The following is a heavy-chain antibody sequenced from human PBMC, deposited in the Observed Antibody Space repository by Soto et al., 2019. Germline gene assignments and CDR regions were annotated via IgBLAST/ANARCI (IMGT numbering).Heavy chain of an antibody. CDR3: ARRHRNYDNHDAFDI. D-gene: IGHD1-7*01. CDR2: IYPGDSDT. Sequence: PGESLKISCKGSGYSFTSYWIGWVRQMPGKGLEWMGIIYPGDSDTRYSPSFQGQVTISADKSISTAYLQWSSLKASDTAMYYCARRHRNYDNHDAFDIRGQGTMVTVSS. V-gene: IGHV5-51*01. J-gene: IGHJ3*02. CDR1: GYSFTSYW.